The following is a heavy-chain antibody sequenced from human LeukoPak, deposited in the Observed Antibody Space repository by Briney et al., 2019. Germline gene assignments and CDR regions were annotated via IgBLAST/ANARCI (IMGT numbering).Heavy chain of an antibody. CDR3: AKDATGYSSGWYDY. D-gene: IGHD6-19*01. Sequence: GGSLRLSCAASGFTFSSYAMSWVRQAPGKGLEWVSAISGSGGSTYYADSVKGRFTISRGNSKNTLYLQMNSLRAEDTAVYYCAKDATGYSSGWYDYWGQGTLVTVSS. J-gene: IGHJ4*02. V-gene: IGHV3-23*01. CDR1: GFTFSSYA. CDR2: ISGSGGST.